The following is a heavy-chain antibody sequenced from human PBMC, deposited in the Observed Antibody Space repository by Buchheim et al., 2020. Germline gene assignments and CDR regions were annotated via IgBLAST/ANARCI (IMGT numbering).Heavy chain of an antibody. J-gene: IGHJ6*03. CDR3: AGGAGYSSTKQYYYMDV. D-gene: IGHD6-13*01. CDR2: MNPNSGNT. V-gene: IGHV1-8*01. CDR1: GYTFTSYD. Sequence: QVQLVQSGAEVKKPGASVKVSCKSSGYTFTSYDINWVRQATGQGLEWMGWMNPNSGNTGYAQKFQGRVTMTRNTSISTAYMKLNSLRSEDTAVYYGAGGAGYSSTKQYYYMDVWGKGTT.